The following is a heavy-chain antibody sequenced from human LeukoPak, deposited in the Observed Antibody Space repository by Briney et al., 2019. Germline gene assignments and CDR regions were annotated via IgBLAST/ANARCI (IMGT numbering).Heavy chain of an antibody. J-gene: IGHJ4*02. CDR3: ARDGPSVYFDY. CDR1: GGSISSYY. CDR2: IYTSGST. Sequence: ESGPGLVKPSETLSLTCTVSGGSISSYYWSWIRQPAGKGLEWIGRIYTSGSTNYNPSLKSRVNISRDTSKNHFSLKLDSVTAADTAVYFCARDGPSVYFDYWGQGILVTVSS. V-gene: IGHV4-4*07.